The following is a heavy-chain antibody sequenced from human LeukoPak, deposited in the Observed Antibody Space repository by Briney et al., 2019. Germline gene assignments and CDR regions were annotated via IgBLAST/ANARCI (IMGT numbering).Heavy chain of an antibody. D-gene: IGHD3-22*01. CDR1: GYSFTSYW. CDR3: ASYSSGYYYPYAEYFQH. J-gene: IGHJ1*01. CDR2: IYPGDSDT. Sequence: LGESLQISCKGSGYSFTSYWIGWVRQMPGKGLEWMGIIYPGDSDTRYSPSFQGQVTISADKSISTAYLQWSSLKASDTAMYYCASYSSGYYYPYAEYFQHWGQGTLVTVSS. V-gene: IGHV5-51*01.